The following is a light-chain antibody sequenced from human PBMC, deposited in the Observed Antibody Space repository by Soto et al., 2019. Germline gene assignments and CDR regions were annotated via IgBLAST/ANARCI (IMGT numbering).Light chain of an antibody. CDR1: SGSIASNH. V-gene: IGLV6-57*04. CDR3: QSYDSNSVV. J-gene: IGLJ2*01. CDR2: KND. Sequence: NFMLTQSHSVSESPGKTVTISCTRSSGSIASNHVQWYQQRPGSAPTTVIYKNDQRPYGVPDRFSGSIDSSSNSASLTISGLKTDDEADYYCQSYDSNSVVFGGGTKLTVL.